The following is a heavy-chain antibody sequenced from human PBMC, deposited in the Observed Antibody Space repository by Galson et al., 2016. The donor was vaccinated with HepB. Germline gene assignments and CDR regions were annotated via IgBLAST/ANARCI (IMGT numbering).Heavy chain of an antibody. Sequence: SLRLSCAASGFSFGDYWVQWIRQAPGKGLVWVARIDAGGRNIVYADSVKGRFTISSDNARNTLYLQMNSLRVEDPAVYYCARDFRFSVDSWGRGTLVTVSS. CDR1: GFSFGDYW. CDR2: IDAGGRNI. J-gene: IGHJ5*01. CDR3: ARDFRFSVDS. D-gene: IGHD3-3*01. V-gene: IGHV3-74*01.